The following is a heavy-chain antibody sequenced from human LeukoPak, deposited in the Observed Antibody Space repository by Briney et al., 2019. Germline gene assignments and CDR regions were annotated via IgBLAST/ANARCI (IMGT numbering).Heavy chain of an antibody. J-gene: IGHJ6*02. CDR1: RGSISSYY. D-gene: IGHD3-3*01. Sequence: PSGTLSLTCTVSRGSISSYYWSWIRRPAGKGLEWIGGIYTSGSTNYNPSLKSRVTMSVDTSKNQFSLKLSSGTAADTAVYYCARDGGFLEWLSAYYYGMDVWGQGTTVTVSS. V-gene: IGHV4-4*07. CDR2: IYTSGST. CDR3: ARDGGFLEWLSAYYYGMDV.